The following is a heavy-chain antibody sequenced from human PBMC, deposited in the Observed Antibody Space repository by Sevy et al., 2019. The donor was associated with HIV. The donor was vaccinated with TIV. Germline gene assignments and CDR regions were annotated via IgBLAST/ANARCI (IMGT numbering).Heavy chain of an antibody. CDR2: ISYDGNNK. V-gene: IGHV3-30*04. CDR1: GFTFSNYP. D-gene: IGHD2-21*01. CDR3: ARDAAEGPYGDTFFSNWFDA. Sequence: GRSLRLSCAASGFTFSNYPMYWVRQAPGKGLEWVATISYDGNNKYYADSVKGRFTISRDNSKNTLYLQMNTVRAEDTALYYCARDAAEGPYGDTFFSNWFDAWGQGTLVTVSS. J-gene: IGHJ5*02.